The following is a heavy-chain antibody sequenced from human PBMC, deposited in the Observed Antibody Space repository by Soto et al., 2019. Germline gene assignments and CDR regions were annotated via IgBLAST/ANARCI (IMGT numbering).Heavy chain of an antibody. D-gene: IGHD1-26*01. J-gene: IGHJ4*02. Sequence: QVQLVQSGAEVKKPGASVKVSCKASGYTLTSYGISWVRQAPGQGLEWMGWISAYNGNTNYAQKLQGRVTMTTDTSTSTANMEVRSLGSDDTAVYSCERGEVIVEANHYFDYWGQGTLVTVSS. CDR3: ERGEVIVEANHYFDY. V-gene: IGHV1-18*04. CDR2: ISAYNGNT. CDR1: GYTLTSYG.